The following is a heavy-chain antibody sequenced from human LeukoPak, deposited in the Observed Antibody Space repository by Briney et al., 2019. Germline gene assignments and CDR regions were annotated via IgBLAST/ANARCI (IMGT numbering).Heavy chain of an antibody. V-gene: IGHV3-64*01. D-gene: IGHD5-18*01. CDR1: GFTFSSYA. J-gene: IGHJ6*03. Sequence: GGSLRLSCAASGFTFSSYAMHWVRQAPGKGLEYVSAISSNGGSTYYANSVKGRFTISRDNSKNTLYLQMNSLRAEDTAVYYCAKDQKRGYSYGYLFYYYYMDVWGKGTTVTISS. CDR2: ISSNGGST. CDR3: AKDQKRGYSYGYLFYYYYMDV.